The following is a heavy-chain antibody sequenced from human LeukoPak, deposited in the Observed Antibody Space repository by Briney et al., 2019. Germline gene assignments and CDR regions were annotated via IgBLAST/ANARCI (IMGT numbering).Heavy chain of an antibody. CDR3: AKLPYCSNSNCYAFFEDY. CDR1: GFTFSGYG. V-gene: IGHV3-30*02. D-gene: IGHD2-2*01. CDR2: IRYDGSNK. Sequence: GGSLRLSCAASGFTFSGYGMHWVRQAPGKGLEWVAFIRYDGSNKFYADSVKGRFTISRDNSKSTLFLQMNSLRAEDTAVYYCAKLPYCSNSNCYAFFEDYWGQGTLVTVPS. J-gene: IGHJ4*02.